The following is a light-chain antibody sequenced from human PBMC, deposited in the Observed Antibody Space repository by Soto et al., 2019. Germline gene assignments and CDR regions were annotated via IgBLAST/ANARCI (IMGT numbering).Light chain of an antibody. CDR2: AAS. J-gene: IGKJ3*01. V-gene: IGKV1-9*01. CDR3: QQLNSYPL. CDR1: QGISSY. Sequence: DIQLTQSPSFLSSSVGDRVTITCRASQGISSYLAWYQQKPGKAPKLLIYAASTLQSGVPSSFSGSGSGKEFTLTISSLQPEDFATYYCQQLNSYPLFGPGTKVDIK.